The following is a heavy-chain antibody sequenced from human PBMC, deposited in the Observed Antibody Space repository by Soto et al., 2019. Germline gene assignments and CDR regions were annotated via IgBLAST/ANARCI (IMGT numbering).Heavy chain of an antibody. CDR2: IIPIFGTA. V-gene: IGHV1-69*01. CDR3: ARDGAQYSYGSYSSYYYVRDV. Sequence: QVQLVQSGAEVKKPGSSVKVSCKASGGTFSSYAISWVRQAPGQGLEWMGGIIPIFGTANYAQKFQGRVTITADESTSTAYRGLSTLRSEDTAVYYWARDGAQYSYGSYSSYYYVRDVGGQGPTVTVPS. D-gene: IGHD5-18*01. J-gene: IGHJ6*02. CDR1: GGTFSSYA.